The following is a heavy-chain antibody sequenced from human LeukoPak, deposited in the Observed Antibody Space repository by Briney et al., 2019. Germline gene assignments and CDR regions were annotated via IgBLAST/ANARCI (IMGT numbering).Heavy chain of an antibody. J-gene: IGHJ6*03. CDR2: INPNSGGT. CDR1: GYTFTGYY. Sequence: ASVKVSCKASGYTFTGYYMHWVRQAPGQGLEWMGWINPNSGGTNYAQKFQGRVTMTRDTSISTAYMELSRLRYDDTAVYYCAREGGDGIVGALRGYMDVWGKGTTVTVSS. D-gene: IGHD1-26*01. V-gene: IGHV1-2*02. CDR3: AREGGDGIVGALRGYMDV.